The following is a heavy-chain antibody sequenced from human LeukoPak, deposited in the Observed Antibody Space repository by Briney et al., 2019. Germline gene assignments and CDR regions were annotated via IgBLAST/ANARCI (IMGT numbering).Heavy chain of an antibody. D-gene: IGHD5-18*01. V-gene: IGHV4-39*07. CDR3: ASTLDGYSYGYSY. CDR2: IYYSGST. J-gene: IGHJ4*02. CDR1: GGSISSSSYY. Sequence: SETLSLTCTVSGGSISSSSYYWGWIRQPPGKGLEWIGSIYYSGSTYYNPSLKSRVTISVDTSKNRFSLKLSSVTAADTAVYYCASTLDGYSYGYSYWGQGTLVTVSS.